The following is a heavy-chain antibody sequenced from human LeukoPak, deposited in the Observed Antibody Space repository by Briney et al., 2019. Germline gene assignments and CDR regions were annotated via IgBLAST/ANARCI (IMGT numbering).Heavy chain of an antibody. CDR3: ARVDTNWGSPTTDAFDI. D-gene: IGHD7-27*01. CDR2: INPNSGDT. CDR1: VYTFTRYY. J-gene: IGHJ3*02. V-gene: IGHV1-2*02. Sequence: ASVTVSCKASVYTFTRYYMHWVRQAPGQGLEWMGWINPNSGDTNYAHKFQGRVTITRDTSIITAYMELSRLRSYDTAVYYCARVDTNWGSPTTDAFDIWGQGPMVTVSS.